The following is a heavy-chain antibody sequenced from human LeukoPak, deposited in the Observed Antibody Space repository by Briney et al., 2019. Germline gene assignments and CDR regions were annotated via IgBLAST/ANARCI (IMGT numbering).Heavy chain of an antibody. J-gene: IGHJ3*01. D-gene: IGHD3-22*01. CDR2: ITASGDST. Sequence: PGGSLRLSCAGSGLPFSSYPISWVRQPPGKGLEWVSAITASGDSTYSADSVKGRFTISRDNANNLLHLQMNNLRADDTAVYYCARRSGYYWDAFDVWGQGTMVTVSS. CDR3: ARRSGYYWDAFDV. V-gene: IGHV3-23*01. CDR1: GLPFSSYP.